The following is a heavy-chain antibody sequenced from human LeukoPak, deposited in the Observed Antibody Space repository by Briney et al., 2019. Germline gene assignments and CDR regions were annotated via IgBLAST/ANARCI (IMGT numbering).Heavy chain of an antibody. Sequence: GGSLRLSCAASGFTFSTYAMSWVRQAPGKGLEWVSTISGSGGSTYYADSVKGRFTISRDNSKNTLYLQMNSLRAEDTAVYYCAKARQWELLDFDYWGQGTLVTVSS. CDR1: GFTFSTYA. CDR3: AKARQWELLDFDY. V-gene: IGHV3-23*01. J-gene: IGHJ4*02. CDR2: ISGSGGST. D-gene: IGHD1-26*01.